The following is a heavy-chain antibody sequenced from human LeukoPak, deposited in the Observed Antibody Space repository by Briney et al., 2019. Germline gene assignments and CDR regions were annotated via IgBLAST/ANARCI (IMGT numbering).Heavy chain of an antibody. Sequence: GGSLRLSCVPSGLTVSSNYMSWVRQAPGKGLEWVSVTYSGGSTDYADSVKGRFTISRDNSRNTLYLQMNSLRVEDTAVYYCAGGLGYARSYWGQGTLVTVSS. CDR2: TYSGGST. V-gene: IGHV3-66*01. CDR1: GLTVSSNY. J-gene: IGHJ4*02. CDR3: AGGLGYARSY. D-gene: IGHD2-2*01.